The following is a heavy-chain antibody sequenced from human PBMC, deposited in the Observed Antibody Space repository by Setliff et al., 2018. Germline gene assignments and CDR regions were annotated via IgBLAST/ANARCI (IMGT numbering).Heavy chain of an antibody. Sequence: PSETLSLTCTVSGGSSSSGDYYWSWIRQPPGKGLEWIGYIYSSGSTYYNPSLKSRVSISVDTSKNQFSLKLSSVTAADTAVYYCARESRYYYDNLGTLDYWGQGILVTVS. V-gene: IGHV4-30-4*08. D-gene: IGHD3-22*01. CDR2: IYSSGST. CDR1: GGSSSSGDYY. CDR3: ARESRYYYDNLGTLDY. J-gene: IGHJ4*02.